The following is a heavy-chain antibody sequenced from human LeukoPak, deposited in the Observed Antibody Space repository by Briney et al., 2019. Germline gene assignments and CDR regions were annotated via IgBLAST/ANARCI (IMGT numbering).Heavy chain of an antibody. D-gene: IGHD2-2*01. CDR3: ARGHCSSTSRYRWFDP. Sequence: GASVKVSCKASGYTFTSYGISWVRQAPGQGLEWMGWISAYNGNTNYAQKLQGRVTMTTDTSTSTAYMELRSLRSDDTAVYYCARGHCSSTSRYRWFDPWGQGTLVTVSS. J-gene: IGHJ5*02. CDR2: ISAYNGNT. CDR1: GYTFTSYG. V-gene: IGHV1-18*04.